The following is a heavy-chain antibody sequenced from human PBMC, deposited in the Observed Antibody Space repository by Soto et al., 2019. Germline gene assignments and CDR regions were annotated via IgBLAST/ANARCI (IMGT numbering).Heavy chain of an antibody. J-gene: IGHJ4*02. CDR1: GYTFTSYA. V-gene: IGHV1-3*01. CDR2: INAGNGNT. Sequence: QVQLVQSGAEVKKPGASVKVSCKASGYTFTSYAMHWVRQAPGQRLEWMGRINAGNGNTKYSQKFQGRVTITRDTSASTAYMELSSLRSEDTAVYYCARSSGYYEVDYWGQGTLVTVSS. D-gene: IGHD3-22*01. CDR3: ARSSGYYEVDY.